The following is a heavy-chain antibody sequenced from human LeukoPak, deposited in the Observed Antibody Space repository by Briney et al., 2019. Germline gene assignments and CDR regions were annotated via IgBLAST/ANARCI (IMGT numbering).Heavy chain of an antibody. CDR3: ARDHYDILTGHWYGMDV. CDR1: GFTFSSHS. Sequence: PGGSLRLSCAASGFTFSSHSMNWVRQAPGKGLEWVSSITSSTSHIYYADSVKGRFTISRDNAKNSLYLQMNSLRAEDTAVYYCARDHYDILTGHWYGMDVWGQGTTVTVSS. CDR2: ITSSTSHI. V-gene: IGHV3-21*01. D-gene: IGHD3-9*01. J-gene: IGHJ6*02.